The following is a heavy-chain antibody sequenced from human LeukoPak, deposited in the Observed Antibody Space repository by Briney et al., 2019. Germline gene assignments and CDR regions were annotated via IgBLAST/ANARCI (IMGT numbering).Heavy chain of an antibody. Sequence: PGGSLRLSCAASGFTVSSNYMSWVRQAPGKGLEWVSVIYSGGSTYYADSVKGRFTISRDNSKNTLYLQMNSLRAEDTAVYYCAKPILPRDYGLDYWGQGTLVTVSS. CDR3: AKPILPRDYGLDY. CDR2: IYSGGST. CDR1: GFTVSSNY. D-gene: IGHD4-17*01. J-gene: IGHJ4*02. V-gene: IGHV3-53*01.